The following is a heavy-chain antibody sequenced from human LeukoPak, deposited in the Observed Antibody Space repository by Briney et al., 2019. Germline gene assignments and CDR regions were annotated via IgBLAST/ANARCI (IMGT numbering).Heavy chain of an antibody. Sequence: GGSLRLSCAASGFTFSSYAMHWVRQAPGKGLEWVAVISYDGSNKYYADSVKGRFTISRDNSKNTLYLQMNSLRAEDTAVYYCAKDRTGYWGQGTLVTVSS. D-gene: IGHD3/OR15-3a*01. CDR2: ISYDGSNK. J-gene: IGHJ4*02. CDR1: GFTFSSYA. CDR3: AKDRTGY. V-gene: IGHV3-30-3*02.